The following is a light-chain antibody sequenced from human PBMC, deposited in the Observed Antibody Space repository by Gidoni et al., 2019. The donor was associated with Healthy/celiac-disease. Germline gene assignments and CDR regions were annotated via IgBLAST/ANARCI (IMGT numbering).Light chain of an antibody. CDR3: QAWDSSTAV. J-gene: IGLJ2*01. V-gene: IGLV3-1*01. Sequence: SYALTQPPSVAVSPGQTASTTCPGDKLGDKYACWYQKKPGQSPVLVIYQDSKRPSGIPERFSGSNSGNPATLTISGTQAMDEADYYCQAWDSSTAVFGGGTKLTVL. CDR2: QDS. CDR1: KLGDKY.